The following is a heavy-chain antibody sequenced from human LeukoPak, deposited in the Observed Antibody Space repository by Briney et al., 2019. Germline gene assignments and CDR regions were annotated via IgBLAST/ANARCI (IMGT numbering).Heavy chain of an antibody. CDR2: ISSSSSYI. CDR1: GFTFSSYA. V-gene: IGHV3-21*01. Sequence: GGSLRLSCAASGFTFSSYAMNWVRQAPGKGLEWVSSISSSSSYIYYADSVKGRFTISRDNAKNSLYLQMNSLRAEDTAVYYCARAGRQLVPFGYWGQGTLVTVSS. D-gene: IGHD6-13*01. CDR3: ARAGRQLVPFGY. J-gene: IGHJ4*02.